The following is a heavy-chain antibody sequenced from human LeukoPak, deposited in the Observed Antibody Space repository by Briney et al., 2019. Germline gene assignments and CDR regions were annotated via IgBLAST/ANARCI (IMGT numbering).Heavy chain of an antibody. Sequence: GGSLRLSCAASGFTVSSNYMSWVRQAPGKGLEWVSIIYSGGSTYYADSVKGRFTISRDNSKNTLYLQMNSLRAEDTAVYYCARYGSGWYFDLWGRGTLVTESS. CDR2: IYSGGST. CDR3: ARYGSGWYFDL. CDR1: GFTVSSNY. D-gene: IGHD6-19*01. V-gene: IGHV3-53*01. J-gene: IGHJ2*01.